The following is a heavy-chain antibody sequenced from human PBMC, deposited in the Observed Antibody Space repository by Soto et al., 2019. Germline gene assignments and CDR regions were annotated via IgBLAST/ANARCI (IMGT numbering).Heavy chain of an antibody. J-gene: IGHJ6*02. CDR3: ARDSIWGVTSRDYYYGMDV. D-gene: IGHD3-10*01. CDR1: GGSISSGGYY. Sequence: PSETLSLTCTVSGGSISSGGYYWSWIRQHPGKGLEWIGYIYYSGSTNYNPSLKSRVTISVDTSKNQFSLKLSSVTAADTAVYYCARDSIWGVTSRDYYYGMDVWGQGTTVTVSS. CDR2: IYYSGST. V-gene: IGHV4-61*08.